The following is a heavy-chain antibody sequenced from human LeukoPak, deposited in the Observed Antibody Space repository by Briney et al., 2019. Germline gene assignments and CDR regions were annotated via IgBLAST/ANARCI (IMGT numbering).Heavy chain of an antibody. Sequence: PGGSLRLSCAASGFTFSDHYMDWVRQAPGKGLEWVGRSGNKANSYTTHYAASVKGRFTISRDDSKNSLYLQMNSLQSDDTAMYFCSCGGTGAFDYWGQGALVTVSS. D-gene: IGHD1-26*01. J-gene: IGHJ4*02. CDR2: SGNKANSYTT. CDR3: SCGGTGAFDY. CDR1: GFTFSDHY. V-gene: IGHV3-72*01.